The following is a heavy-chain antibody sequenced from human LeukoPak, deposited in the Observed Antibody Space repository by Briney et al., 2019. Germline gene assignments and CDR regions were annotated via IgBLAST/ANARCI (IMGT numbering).Heavy chain of an antibody. J-gene: IGHJ4*02. CDR1: GGSISSSSYY. D-gene: IGHD4-23*01. V-gene: IGHV4-39*07. Sequence: PSETLSLTCTVSGGSISSSSYYWGWIRQPPGKGLEWIGSIYYSGSTYYNPSLKSRVTISVDTSKNQFSLKLSSVTAADTAVYYCARAIRTTVVTFDYWGQGTPVTVSS. CDR3: ARAIRTTVVTFDY. CDR2: IYYSGST.